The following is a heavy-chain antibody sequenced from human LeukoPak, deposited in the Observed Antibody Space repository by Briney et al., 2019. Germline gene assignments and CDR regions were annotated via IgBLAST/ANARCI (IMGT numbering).Heavy chain of an antibody. Sequence: ASVKVSCKASGYTFTGYYMHWVRQAPGQGLEWMGWINPNSGGTNYAQKLQGRVTMTTDTSTSTAYMELRSLRSDDTAMYHCAASSGYYAFDYWGQGTLVTVSS. D-gene: IGHD3-22*01. CDR3: AASSGYYAFDY. J-gene: IGHJ4*02. CDR1: GYTFTGYY. V-gene: IGHV1-2*02. CDR2: INPNSGGT.